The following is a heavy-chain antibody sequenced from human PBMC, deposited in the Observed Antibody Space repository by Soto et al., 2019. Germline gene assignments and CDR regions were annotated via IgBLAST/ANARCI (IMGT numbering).Heavy chain of an antibody. V-gene: IGHV1-18*01. D-gene: IGHD3-3*01. CDR1: GYTFTSYG. CDR3: ARDPLYDFWSGYYNYYYYYYGMDV. Sequence: GASVKVSCKASGYTFTSYGISWVRQAPGQGLEWMGWISAYNGNTNYAQKLQGRVTMTTDTSTSTAYMELRSLRSDDTAVYYCARDPLYDFWSGYYNYYYYYYGMDVWGQGTTVTVSS. CDR2: ISAYNGNT. J-gene: IGHJ6*02.